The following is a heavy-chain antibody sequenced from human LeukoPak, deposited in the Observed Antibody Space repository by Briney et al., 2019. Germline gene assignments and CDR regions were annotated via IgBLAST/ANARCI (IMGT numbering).Heavy chain of an antibody. D-gene: IGHD2-15*01. V-gene: IGHV3-7*01. CDR2: IKQDGSEK. CDR3: AKEYCSGGSCYEPDY. Sequence: GGSLRLSCAASGFTFSSYWMSWVRQAPGKGLEWVANIKQDGSEKYYVDSVKGRFTISRDNAKNTVYLQMNSLRAEDTAVYYCAKEYCSGGSCYEPDYWGQGTLVTVSS. CDR1: GFTFSSYW. J-gene: IGHJ4*02.